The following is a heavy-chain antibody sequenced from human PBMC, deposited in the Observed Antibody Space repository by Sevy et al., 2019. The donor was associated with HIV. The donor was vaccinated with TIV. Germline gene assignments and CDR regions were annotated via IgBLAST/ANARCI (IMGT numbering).Heavy chain of an antibody. V-gene: IGHV3-48*01. J-gene: IGHJ4*02. CDR1: GFTYS. D-gene: IGHD5-12*01. CDR3: ASQRGGYERLYYFDS. CDR2: ISDSSATI. Sequence: GGSLRLSFVASGFTYSMNWVRQAPGKGLEWVSYISDSSATIHYADSVKGRFTISRDNAKNSLYLQMNTLRAEDTAVYYCASQRGGYERLYYFDSWGQGTLVTVSS.